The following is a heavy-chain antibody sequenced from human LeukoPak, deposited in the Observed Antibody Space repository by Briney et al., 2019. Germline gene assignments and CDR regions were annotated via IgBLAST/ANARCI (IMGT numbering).Heavy chain of an antibody. CDR1: GGTFSSYA. CDR3: ARAYTSSSHFDY. CDR2: IIPIFGTA. D-gene: IGHD6-6*01. J-gene: IGHJ4*02. Sequence: SVKVSCKASGGTFSSYAISWVRQAPGQGLEWMGGIIPIFGTANYAQKFQGRVTMTRDTSVSTAYMELSRLRSDDTAVYYCARAYTSSSHFDYWGQGTLVTVSS. V-gene: IGHV1-69*05.